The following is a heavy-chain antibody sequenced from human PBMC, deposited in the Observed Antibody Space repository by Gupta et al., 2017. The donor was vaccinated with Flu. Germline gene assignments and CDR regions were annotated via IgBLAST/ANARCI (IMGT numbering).Heavy chain of an antibody. CDR1: GGSISSSNW. J-gene: IGHJ6*02. CDR2: IYHSGST. CDR3: ARSSYEQPYYYYYYGMDV. V-gene: IGHV4-4*02. Sequence: QVQLQESGPGLVKPSGTLSLTCAVSGGSISSSNWWSWVRQPPGKGLEWIGEIYHSGSTNYNPSLKSRVTISVDKSKNQFSLKLSSVTAADTAVYYCARSSYEQPYYYYYYGMDVWGQGTTVTVSS. D-gene: IGHD3-16*01.